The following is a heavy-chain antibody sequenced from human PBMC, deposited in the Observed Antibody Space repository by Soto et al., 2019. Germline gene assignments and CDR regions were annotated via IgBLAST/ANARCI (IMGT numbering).Heavy chain of an antibody. Sequence: PGGSLRLSCAASGFTFSNYDMHWVRQTPGKGLEWVALISNVGSNKHSADSVKGRFTISRDNSKNTLYLQMNSLGPEDTAVYFCARDRSSGWDYFDSWGQGTLVTVSS. CDR1: GFTFSNYD. D-gene: IGHD6-19*01. V-gene: IGHV3-30-3*01. CDR2: ISNVGSNK. CDR3: ARDRSSGWDYFDS. J-gene: IGHJ4*02.